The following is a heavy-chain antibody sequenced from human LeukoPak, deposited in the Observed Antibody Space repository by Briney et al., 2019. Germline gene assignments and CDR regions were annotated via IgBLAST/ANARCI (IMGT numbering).Heavy chain of an antibody. Sequence: PSETLSLTCAVYGGSFSGYYWSWIRQPPGKGLEWIGEINHSGSTNYNPSLKSRFTISVDTSKNQFSLKLSSVTAADTAVYYCARGQEYDFWSGSHVDYWGQGTLVTVSS. CDR2: INHSGST. CDR1: GGSFSGYY. J-gene: IGHJ4*02. CDR3: ARGQEYDFWSGSHVDY. V-gene: IGHV4-34*01. D-gene: IGHD3-3*01.